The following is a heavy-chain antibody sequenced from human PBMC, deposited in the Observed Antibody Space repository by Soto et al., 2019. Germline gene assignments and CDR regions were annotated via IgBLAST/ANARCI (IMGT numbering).Heavy chain of an antibody. Sequence: EVQLLASGGGLVQPGGSLRLSCAASGFTFSSYAMSWVRHAPGKGLEWVSVITYTGGVTLYYESVKGRFTISRDNSKNTLYLQMNSLRAEDVAIYYCAKTSGESYPGSRVFDSWGQGTRVTVSS. D-gene: IGHD3-10*01. CDR3: AKTSGESYPGSRVFDS. CDR2: ITYTGGVT. CDR1: GFTFSSYA. J-gene: IGHJ4*02. V-gene: IGHV3-23*01.